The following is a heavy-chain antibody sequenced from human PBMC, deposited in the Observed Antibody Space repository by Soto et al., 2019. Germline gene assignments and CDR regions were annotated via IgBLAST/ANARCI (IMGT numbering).Heavy chain of an antibody. CDR1: GFTFSSYW. CDR3: ARGRQLWLRFGIAVAGPVDY. V-gene: IGHV3-74*01. Sequence: PGGSLRLSCAASGFTFSSYWMHWVRQAPGKGLVWVSRINSDGSSTSYADSVKGRFTISRDNAKNTLYLQMNSLRAEDTAVYYCARGRQLWLRFGIAVAGPVDYWGQGTLVTSPQ. CDR2: INSDGSST. D-gene: IGHD6-19*01. J-gene: IGHJ4*02.